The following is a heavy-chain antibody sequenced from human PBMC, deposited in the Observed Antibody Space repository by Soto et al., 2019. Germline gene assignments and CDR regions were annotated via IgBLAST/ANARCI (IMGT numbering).Heavy chain of an antibody. D-gene: IGHD3-22*01. CDR1: GGTFSSYA. CDR3: ALPTDHYDSSGSYNWFDP. V-gene: IGHV1-69*06. CDR2: STPICGTA. Sequence: SLKVSCKASGGTFSSYASSWVRQAPGQGREWMGGSTPICGTANYAQKFQGRVTITADKSTSTAYMELSSLRSEDTAVYYCALPTDHYDSSGSYNWFDPWGQGTLVTVSS. J-gene: IGHJ5*02.